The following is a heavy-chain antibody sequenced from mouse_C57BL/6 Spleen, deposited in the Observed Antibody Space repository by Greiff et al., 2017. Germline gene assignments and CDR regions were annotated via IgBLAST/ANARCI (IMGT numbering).Heavy chain of an antibody. Sequence: QVQLQQSGPGLVQPSQSLSITCPVSGFSLTSYGVHWVRQPPGTGLEWLGVIWSGGSTDYNAAFISRLSISKDNSKSQVFFKMNSLQADDTAIYYCAKEDTTAPGVWGTGTTVTVSS. CDR3: AKEDTTAPGV. J-gene: IGHJ1*03. V-gene: IGHV2-4*01. CDR1: GFSLTSYG. D-gene: IGHD1-2*01. CDR2: IWSGGST.